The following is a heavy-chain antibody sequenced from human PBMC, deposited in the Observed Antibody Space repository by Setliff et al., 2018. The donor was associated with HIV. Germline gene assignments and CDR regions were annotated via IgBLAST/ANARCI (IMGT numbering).Heavy chain of an antibody. D-gene: IGHD1-26*01. V-gene: IGHV4-61*09. CDR2: IYTSGST. CDR3: AEGGEGATLTWYYYYIMDV. Sequence: PSETLSLTCTVSGGSISSGNHYWSWIRQPAGKALEWIGHIYTSGSTSYNPSLKSRVTISVDTSNSQFSLYLQMSSLRAEDTAVYYCAEGGEGATLTWYYYYIMDVWGQGTTVTVSS. J-gene: IGHJ6*02. CDR1: GGSISSGNHY.